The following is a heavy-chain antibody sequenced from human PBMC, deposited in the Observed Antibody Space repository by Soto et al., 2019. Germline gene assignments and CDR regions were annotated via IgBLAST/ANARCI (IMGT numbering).Heavy chain of an antibody. D-gene: IGHD3-10*01. V-gene: IGHV4-39*01. Sequence: QLQLQESGPGLVKPSETLSLTCTVSGGSISISDYFWGWVRQPPGKGLEWIGIKYYSGSAYYNPSLKSRVAISVDTSKNQFSLKLTSVTAADTAVFYCVRQVGLGKWYFDLWGRGTLVTVSS. J-gene: IGHJ2*01. CDR1: GGSISISDYF. CDR3: VRQVGLGKWYFDL. CDR2: KYYSGSA.